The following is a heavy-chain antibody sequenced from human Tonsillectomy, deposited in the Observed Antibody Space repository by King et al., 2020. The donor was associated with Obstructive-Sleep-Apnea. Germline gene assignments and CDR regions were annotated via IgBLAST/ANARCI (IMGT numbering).Heavy chain of an antibody. V-gene: IGHV5-51*01. Sequence: QLVQSGAEVKKPGESLKISCKGSGYSFTSYWIGWVRQMPGKGLEWMGIIYPGDSDTRYSPSFQGQVTISADKSISTAYLQGSSLKASDTAMYYCALTERITMVRGVIGADAFDIWGQGTMVTVSS. D-gene: IGHD3-10*01. CDR3: ALTERITMVRGVIGADAFDI. CDR2: IYPGDSDT. CDR1: GYSFTSYW. J-gene: IGHJ3*02.